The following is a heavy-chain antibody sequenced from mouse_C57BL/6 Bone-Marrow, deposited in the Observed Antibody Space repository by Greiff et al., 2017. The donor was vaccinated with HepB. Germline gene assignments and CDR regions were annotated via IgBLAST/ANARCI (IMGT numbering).Heavy chain of an antibody. CDR3: ARAIITTVVATPDY. Sequence: DVQLQESGPGLVKPSQSLSLTCSVTGYSITSGYYWNWIRQFPGNKLEWMGYISYDGSNNYNPSLKNRISITRDTSKNQFFLKLNSMTTEDTATYYWARAIITTVVATPDYGGQGTTLTVSS. CDR1: GYSITSGYY. CDR2: ISYDGSN. D-gene: IGHD1-1*01. J-gene: IGHJ2*01. V-gene: IGHV3-6*01.